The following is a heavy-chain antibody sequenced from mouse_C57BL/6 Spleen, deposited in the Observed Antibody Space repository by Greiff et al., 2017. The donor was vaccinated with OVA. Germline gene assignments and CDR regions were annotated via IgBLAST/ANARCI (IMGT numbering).Heavy chain of an antibody. CDR2: IDPETGGT. J-gene: IGHJ2*01. CDR1: GYTFTDYE. Sequence: QVQLKQSGAELVRPGASVTLSCKASGYTFTDYEMHWVKQTPVHGLEWIGAIDPETGGTAYNQKFKGKAILTADKSSSTAYMELRSLTSEDSAVYYCTRWGRGYFDYWGQGTTLTVSS. CDR3: TRWGRGYFDY. V-gene: IGHV1-15*01.